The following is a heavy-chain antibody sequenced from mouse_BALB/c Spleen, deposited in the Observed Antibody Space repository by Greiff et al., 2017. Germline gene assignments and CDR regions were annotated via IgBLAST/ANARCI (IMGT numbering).Heavy chain of an antibody. Sequence: EVQLQQSGAELVRSGASVKLSCTASGFNIKDYYMHWVKQRPEQGLEWIGWIDPENGDTEYAPKFQGKATMTADTSSNTAYLQLSSLTSEDTAVYYCSPNGGQKAMDYWGQGTSVTVSS. D-gene: IGHD1-1*02. V-gene: IGHV14-4*02. CDR2: IDPENGDT. J-gene: IGHJ4*01. CDR3: SPNGGQKAMDY. CDR1: GFNIKDYY.